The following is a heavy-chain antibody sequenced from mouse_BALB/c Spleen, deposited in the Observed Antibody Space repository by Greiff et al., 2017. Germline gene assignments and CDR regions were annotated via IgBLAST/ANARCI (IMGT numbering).Heavy chain of an antibody. D-gene: IGHD2-14*01. V-gene: IGHV2-6-7*01. CDR2: IWGDGST. J-gene: IGHJ4*01. CDR3: ARDGGYDKGYAMDY. CDR1: GFSLTGYG. Sequence: VQRVESGPGLVAPSQSLSITCTVSGFSLTGYGVNWVRQPPGKGLEWLGMIWGDGSTDYNSALKSRLSISKDNSKSQVFLKMNSLQTDDTARYYCARDGGYDKGYAMDYWGQGTSVTVSS.